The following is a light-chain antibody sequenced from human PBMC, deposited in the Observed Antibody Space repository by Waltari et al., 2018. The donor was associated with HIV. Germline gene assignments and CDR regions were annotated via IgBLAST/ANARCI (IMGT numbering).Light chain of an antibody. CDR1: SGHSSYA. Sequence: QLVLPQPPSASASLGASFNLTCPLSSGHSSYAIACHQQQPEKGPRYLMKLNSDGSHSKGDGIPDRFSGSSSGAERSLTISSLQSEDEADYYCQTWGTGVFGGGTKLTVL. V-gene: IGLV4-69*01. CDR2: LNSDGSH. CDR3: QTWGTGV. J-gene: IGLJ3*02.